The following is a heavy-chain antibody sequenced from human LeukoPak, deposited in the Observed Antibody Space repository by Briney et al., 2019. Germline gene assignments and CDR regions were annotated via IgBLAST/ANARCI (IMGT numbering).Heavy chain of an antibody. Sequence: GGSLRLSCAASGFTFTNAWMSWVRQAPGKGLEWVGRIRSKTNGGTTDYAAPVKGRFSISRDDSTNTVYLHMNNPKTEDTALYYCTTDSSGYFYFDYWGQGTLVTVSS. J-gene: IGHJ4*02. CDR2: IRSKTNGGTT. V-gene: IGHV3-15*01. CDR1: GFTFTNAW. CDR3: TTDSSGYFYFDY. D-gene: IGHD3-22*01.